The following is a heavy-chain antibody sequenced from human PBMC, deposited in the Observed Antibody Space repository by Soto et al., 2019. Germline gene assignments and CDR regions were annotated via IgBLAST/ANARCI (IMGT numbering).Heavy chain of an antibody. J-gene: IGHJ4*02. D-gene: IGHD1-7*01. CDR2: IYYSGST. CDR3: ARDRRIGTTALFDY. Sequence: SETLSLTCTVSGGSISSGDYYWSWIRQPPGKGLEWIGYIYYSGSTYYNLSLESRLTISVDTSKNQFSLKLSSVTAADTAVYYCARDRRIGTTALFDYWGQGTLVTVSS. CDR1: GGSISSGDYY. V-gene: IGHV4-30-4*01.